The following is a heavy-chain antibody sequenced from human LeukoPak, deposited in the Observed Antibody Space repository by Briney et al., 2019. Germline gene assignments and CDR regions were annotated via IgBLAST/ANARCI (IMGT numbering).Heavy chain of an antibody. V-gene: IGHV4-39*07. CDR3: ARDPRFYYDSGDYCYFDY. CDR2: ISHSETT. J-gene: IGHJ4*02. D-gene: IGHD3-22*01. CDR1: GGSISSSSYY. Sequence: SETLSLTCTVSGGSISSSSYYWGWIRQPPGKGLEWIGSISHSETTYYKPSLKSRLTMSVDTSKNQFSLKLSSLTAADTAVYYCARDPRFYYDSGDYCYFDYWGQGTLVTVSS.